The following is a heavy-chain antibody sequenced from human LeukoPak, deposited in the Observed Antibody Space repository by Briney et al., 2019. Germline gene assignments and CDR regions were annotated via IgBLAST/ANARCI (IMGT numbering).Heavy chain of an antibody. J-gene: IGHJ5*02. D-gene: IGHD2-2*01. Sequence: SETLSLTCTVSGGSISSYYWSWIRQPPGKGLEWIGYIYYSGSTNYNPSLKSRVTISVDTSKNQFSLKLSSVTAADTAVYYCARQYRQEGVVVVPAAMPPWFDPWGQGTLVTVSS. CDR2: IYYSGST. V-gene: IGHV4-59*08. CDR1: GGSISSYY. CDR3: ARQYRQEGVVVVPAAMPPWFDP.